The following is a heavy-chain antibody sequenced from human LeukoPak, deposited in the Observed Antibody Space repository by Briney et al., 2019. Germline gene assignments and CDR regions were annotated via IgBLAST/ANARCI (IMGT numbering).Heavy chain of an antibody. J-gene: IGHJ5*02. D-gene: IGHD3-3*01. CDR1: GYTFTSYG. V-gene: IGHV1-18*01. CDR3: ARTPYDFWSGYSGPQFDP. Sequence: ASVKVSCKASGYTFTSYGISWVRQAPGQGLEWMGWISAYNGNTNYAQKLQGRVTMTTDTSTSTAYMELRSLRSDDTAVYYCARTPYDFWSGYSGPQFDPWGQGTLVTVSS. CDR2: ISAYNGNT.